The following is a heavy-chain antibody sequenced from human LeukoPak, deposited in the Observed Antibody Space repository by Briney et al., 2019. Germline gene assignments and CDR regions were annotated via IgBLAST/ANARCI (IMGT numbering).Heavy chain of an antibody. CDR3: AKSQYGDYAVVDY. D-gene: IGHD4-17*01. CDR2: ISSSGSTI. CDR1: GFTFSSYE. Sequence: GGSLRLSCAASGFTFSSYEMNWVRQAPGKGLEWVSYISSSGSTIYYADSVKGRFTISGDNAKNSLYLQMNSLRAEDTAVYYCAKSQYGDYAVVDYWGQGTLVTVSS. V-gene: IGHV3-48*03. J-gene: IGHJ4*02.